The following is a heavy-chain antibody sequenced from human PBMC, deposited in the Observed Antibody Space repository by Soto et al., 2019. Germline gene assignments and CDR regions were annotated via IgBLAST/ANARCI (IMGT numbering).Heavy chain of an antibody. Sequence: PLETLSLTCTVSGGSISSGDYYWSWIRQPPGKGLEWIGYIYYSGSTYYNPSLKSRVTISVDTSKNQFSLKLSSVTAADTAVYYCARGSSIAGLYYGMDVWGQGTTVTVSS. CDR2: IYYSGST. D-gene: IGHD6-6*01. J-gene: IGHJ6*02. CDR3: ARGSSIAGLYYGMDV. CDR1: GGSISSGDYY. V-gene: IGHV4-30-4*01.